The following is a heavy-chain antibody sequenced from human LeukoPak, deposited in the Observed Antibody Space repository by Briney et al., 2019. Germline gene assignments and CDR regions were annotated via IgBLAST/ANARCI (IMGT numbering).Heavy chain of an antibody. CDR2: IYYSGST. D-gene: IGHD1-14*01. CDR1: GGSISSYY. J-gene: IGHJ2*01. CDR3: ARDTTPWGYSDL. V-gene: IGHV4-59*01. Sequence: PSETLSLTCTVSGGSISSYYWSWIRQPPGKGLEWIGYIYYSGSTNYNPSLESRVTISVDTSKNQFSLKLSSVAAADTAVYYCARDTTPWGYSDLWGRGTLVTVPS.